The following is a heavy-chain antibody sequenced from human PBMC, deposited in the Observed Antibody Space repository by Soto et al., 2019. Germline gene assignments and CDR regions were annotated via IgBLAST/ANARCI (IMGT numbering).Heavy chain of an antibody. CDR3: ARGADYDY. V-gene: IGHV4-61*01. CDR2: IYYSGST. CDR1: GGSVSSGSYY. J-gene: IGHJ4*02. Sequence: QVQLQESGPGLVKPSETLSLTCTVSGGSVSSGSYYWSWIRQPPGKGLEWIGYIYYSGSTNYNPSRKSRVTISVDTSKNQFSLKLSSVTAADTAVYYCARGADYDYWCQGSLVTVSS.